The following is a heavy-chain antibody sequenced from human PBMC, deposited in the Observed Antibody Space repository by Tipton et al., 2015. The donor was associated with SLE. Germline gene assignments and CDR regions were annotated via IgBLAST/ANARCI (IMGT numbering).Heavy chain of an antibody. D-gene: IGHD4-17*01. V-gene: IGHV4-39*07. CDR2: IYYSGST. J-gene: IGHJ4*02. CDR1: GGSISSSSYY. CDR3: ARAPLHGDYDY. Sequence: TLSLTCTVSGGSISSSSYYWGWIRQPPGKGLEWIGSIYYSGSTYYNPSLKSRVTISVDTSKNQFSLKLSSVTAADTAVYYCARAPLHGDYDYWGQGTQVTVSS.